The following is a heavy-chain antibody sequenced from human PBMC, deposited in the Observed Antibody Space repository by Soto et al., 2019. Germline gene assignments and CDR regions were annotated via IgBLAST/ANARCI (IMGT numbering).Heavy chain of an antibody. CDR2: IYASGSP. CDR3: ARGVGSSPPQY. Sequence: SETLSLTCTISGGSISVYYWSWIRQSTGQGLEWIGYIYASGSPYYNPSLRSRVTISADTSKNQISLKLTSPTAADTAVYYCARGVGSSPPQYWGRGTLVTVSS. D-gene: IGHD1-26*01. J-gene: IGHJ4*02. V-gene: IGHV4-59*01. CDR1: GGSISVYY.